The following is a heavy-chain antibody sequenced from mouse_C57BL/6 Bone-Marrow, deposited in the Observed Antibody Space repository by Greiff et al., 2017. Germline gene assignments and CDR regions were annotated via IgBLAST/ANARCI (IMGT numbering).Heavy chain of an antibody. V-gene: IGHV1-82*01. CDR2: IYPGDGDT. J-gene: IGHJ1*03. Sequence: QVHVKQSGPELVKPGASVQLSCKASGYAFSSSWMNWVKQRPGKGLEWIGRIYPGDGDTNYNGKFKGKATLTADKSSSTAYMQLSSLTSEDSAVYFCARVHGEWYFDVWGTGTTVTVSS. CDR3: ARVHGEWYFDV. CDR1: GYAFSSSW. D-gene: IGHD1-1*01.